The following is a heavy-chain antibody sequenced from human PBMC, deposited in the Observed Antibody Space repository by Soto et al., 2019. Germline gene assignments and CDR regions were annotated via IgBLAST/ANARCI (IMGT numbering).Heavy chain of an antibody. V-gene: IGHV4-30-2*01. CDR2: IYHSGST. Sequence: SETLSLTCAVSGGSSSSGGYCWSWIRQPPGKGLEWIGYIYHSGSTYYNPSLKSRVTISVDRSKNQFSLKLSSVTAADTAVYYCARGMTTVTTIDYWGQGTLVTVSS. CDR3: ARGMTTVTTIDY. D-gene: IGHD4-4*01. J-gene: IGHJ4*02. CDR1: GGSSSSGGYC.